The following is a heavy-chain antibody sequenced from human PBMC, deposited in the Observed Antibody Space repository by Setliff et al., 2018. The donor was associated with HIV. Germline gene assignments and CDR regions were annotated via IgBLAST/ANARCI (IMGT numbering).Heavy chain of an antibody. D-gene: IGHD1-7*01. CDR2: IYYSGST. CDR3: ARGHTWNYYGGDYFDY. V-gene: IGHV4-59*02. CDR1: GGSVSDYF. Sequence: PSLTCTVSGGSVSDYFWNWIRQPPGKGLEWIGYIYYSGSTNYNPSLEGRVSISVDTSKNQFSLRLSSVTAADTAVYYCARGHTWNYYGGDYFDYWGQGSLVTVSS. J-gene: IGHJ4*02.